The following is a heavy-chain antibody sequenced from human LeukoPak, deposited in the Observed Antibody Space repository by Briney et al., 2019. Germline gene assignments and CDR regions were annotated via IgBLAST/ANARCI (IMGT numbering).Heavy chain of an antibody. V-gene: IGHV3-23*01. D-gene: IGHD4-17*01. CDR3: ANNMTTVTAFDY. CDR2: ISGSGGST. CDR1: GFTFSSYA. J-gene: IGHJ4*02. Sequence: RAGGSLRLPCAASGFTFSSYAMSWVRQAPGKGLEWVSTISGSGGSTYYADSVKGRFTFSRDNSKNTLYLQMNSLRADDTAVYYCANNMTTVTAFDYWGQGTLVTVSS.